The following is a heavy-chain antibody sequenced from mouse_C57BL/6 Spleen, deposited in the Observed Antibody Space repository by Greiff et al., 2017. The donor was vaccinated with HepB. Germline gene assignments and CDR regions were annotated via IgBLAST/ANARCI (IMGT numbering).Heavy chain of an antibody. D-gene: IGHD4-1*01. J-gene: IGHJ4*01. V-gene: IGHV14-2*01. CDR2: IDPEDGAT. Sequence: EVQLQESGAELVKPGASVKLSCTASGFNIKDYYMHWVKQRTEQGLEWIGRIDPEDGATKYDPQFQGKATITADTSSNTSYLQLSSLTSEDTAVYYCASLTGTRAMDYWGQGTSVTVSS. CDR1: GFNIKDYY. CDR3: ASLTGTRAMDY.